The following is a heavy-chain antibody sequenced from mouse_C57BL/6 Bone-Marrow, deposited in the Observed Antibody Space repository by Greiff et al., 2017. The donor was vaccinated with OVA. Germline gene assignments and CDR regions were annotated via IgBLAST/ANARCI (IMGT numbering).Heavy chain of an antibody. CDR1: GYTSTSYW. J-gene: IGHJ3*01. D-gene: IGHD4-1*01. CDR3: ARTSLGRVAWFAY. Sequence: QVQLQQSGAELAKPGASVKLSCKASGYTSTSYWMHWVKQRPGQGLEWIGYINPSSGYTKYNQKFKDKATLTADKSSSTAYMQLSSLTYEDSAVYYGARTSLGRVAWFAYWGQGTLVTVSA. V-gene: IGHV1-7*01. CDR2: INPSSGYT.